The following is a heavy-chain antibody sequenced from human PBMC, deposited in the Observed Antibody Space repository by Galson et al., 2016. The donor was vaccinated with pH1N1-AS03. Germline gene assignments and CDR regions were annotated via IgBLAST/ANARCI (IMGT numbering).Heavy chain of an antibody. J-gene: IGHJ6*02. Sequence: SLRLSCAASGFAFSRYWMSWVRQAPGRGLEWVPATSRSGGNTYYAESVKGRFTISRDYSKNTVDLQMNSLRAEDTAVYYCAKDRNDYRLHYFSGSDVWGQGTTVIVSS. V-gene: IGHV3-23*01. CDR3: AKDRNDYRLHYFSGSDV. CDR1: GFAFSRYW. CDR2: TSRSGGNT. D-gene: IGHD1-1*01.